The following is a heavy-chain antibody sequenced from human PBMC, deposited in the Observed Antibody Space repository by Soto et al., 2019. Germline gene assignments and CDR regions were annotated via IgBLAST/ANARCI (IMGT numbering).Heavy chain of an antibody. CDR2: IYYSGST. CDR1: GGSVSSGSYY. CDR3: ARDGVSGLYYYYGMDV. J-gene: IGHJ6*02. D-gene: IGHD3-16*01. V-gene: IGHV4-61*01. Sequence: SETLSLTCTVSGGSVSSGSYYWSWIRQPPGKGLEWIGYIYYSGSTNYNPSLKSRVTISVDTSKNQFSLKLSSVTAADTAVYYCARDGVSGLYYYYGMDVWGQGTTVTVSS.